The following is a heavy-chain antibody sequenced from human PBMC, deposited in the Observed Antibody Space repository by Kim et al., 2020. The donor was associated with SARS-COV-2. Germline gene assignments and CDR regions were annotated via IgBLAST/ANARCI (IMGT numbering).Heavy chain of an antibody. Sequence: SETLSLTCTVSGGSISSSSYYWGWIRQPPGKGLEWIGSIYYSGSTYYNPSLKSRVTISVDTSKNQFSLKLSSVTAADTAVYYCAGSSSGDYEYTGYYGMDVWGQGTTVTVSS. CDR1: GGSISSSSYY. CDR2: IYYSGST. J-gene: IGHJ6*02. D-gene: IGHD4-17*01. V-gene: IGHV4-39*01. CDR3: AGSSSGDYEYTGYYGMDV.